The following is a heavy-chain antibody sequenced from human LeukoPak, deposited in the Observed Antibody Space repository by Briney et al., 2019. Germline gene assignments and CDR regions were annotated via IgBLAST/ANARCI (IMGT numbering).Heavy chain of an antibody. CDR1: GYTFTSYD. CDR3: ARAEIIVGSDY. D-gene: IGHD1-26*01. J-gene: IGHJ4*02. V-gene: IGHV1-8*01. CDR2: MNPNSGNT. Sequence: ASVKVSCKASGYTFTSYDINWVRQATGQGLEWMGWMNPNSGNTGYAQKFQGRVTMTTDTSTSTAYMELRSLRSDDTAVYYCARAEIIVGSDYWGQGTLVTVSS.